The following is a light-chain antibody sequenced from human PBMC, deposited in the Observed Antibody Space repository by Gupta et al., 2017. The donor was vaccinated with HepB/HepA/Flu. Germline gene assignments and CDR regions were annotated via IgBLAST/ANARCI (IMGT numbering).Light chain of an antibody. CDR2: SNN. CDR1: SSNIGRNT. V-gene: IGLV1-44*01. CDR3: EAWEDSLNGGV. Sequence: QSVLTQPPSASGTPGQRVTISWSGSSSNIGRNTVNWYQQLPGTAPKLLIYSNNQRPSGVPDRFSGSKSGTSASLAISGLQAEDEAEYYCEAWEDSLNGGVFGGGTKLTVL. J-gene: IGLJ2*01.